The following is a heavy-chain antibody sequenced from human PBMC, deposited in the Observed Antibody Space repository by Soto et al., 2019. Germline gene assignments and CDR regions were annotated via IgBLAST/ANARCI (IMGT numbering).Heavy chain of an antibody. CDR2: IYPGDSDT. Sequence: LGESLKISCKGSGYSFTSYWIGWVRQMPGKGLEWMGIIYPGDSDTRYSPSFQGQVTISADKSISTAYLQWSSLKASDTAMYYCAREIVVVTRGHYYYGMDVWGQGTTVTVSS. D-gene: IGHD2-2*01. J-gene: IGHJ6*02. CDR1: GYSFTSYW. CDR3: AREIVVVTRGHYYYGMDV. V-gene: IGHV5-51*01.